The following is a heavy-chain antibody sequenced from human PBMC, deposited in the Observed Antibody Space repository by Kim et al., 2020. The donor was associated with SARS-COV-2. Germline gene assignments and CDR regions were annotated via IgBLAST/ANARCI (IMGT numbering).Heavy chain of an antibody. D-gene: IGHD6-19*01. V-gene: IGHV4-34*01. CDR3: ARDATAGTPRRYFQH. CDR2: INHSGST. J-gene: IGHJ1*01. Sequence: SETLSLTCAVYGGSFSGYYWSWIRQPPGKGLEWIGEINHSGSTNYNPSLKSRVTISVDTSKNQFSLKLNSVTAADTAVYHCARDATAGTPRRYFQHWGQGTLVIVSS. CDR1: GGSFSGYY.